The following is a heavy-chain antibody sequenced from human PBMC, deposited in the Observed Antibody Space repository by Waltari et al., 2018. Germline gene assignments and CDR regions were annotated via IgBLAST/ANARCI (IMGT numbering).Heavy chain of an antibody. V-gene: IGHV4-59*11. CDR1: GGSISSHS. J-gene: IGHJ4*02. Sequence: QVQLQESGPGLVKPSETLSLTCTVSGGSISSHSWSWIRQPPGKGLEWIGYIYYSGSTNYNPSLKSRVTISVDTSKNQFSLKLSSETAADTAVYYCARVREGYFDYWGQGTLVTVSS. CDR2: IYYSGST. CDR3: ARVREGYFDY. D-gene: IGHD1-26*01.